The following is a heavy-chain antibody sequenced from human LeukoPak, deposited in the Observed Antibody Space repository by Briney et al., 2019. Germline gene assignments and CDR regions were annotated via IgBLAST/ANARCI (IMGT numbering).Heavy chain of an antibody. Sequence: GGSLRLSCAASGFTFSSYEMNWVRQAPGKGLEWVSYISSSGSTIYYADSVKGRFTISRDNAKNSLYLQMNSLRAEDTAVYDCARTGGGYYYYGMDVWGQGTTVTVSS. V-gene: IGHV3-48*03. CDR1: GFTFSSYE. D-gene: IGHD3-16*01. J-gene: IGHJ6*02. CDR3: ARTGGGYYYYGMDV. CDR2: ISSSGSTI.